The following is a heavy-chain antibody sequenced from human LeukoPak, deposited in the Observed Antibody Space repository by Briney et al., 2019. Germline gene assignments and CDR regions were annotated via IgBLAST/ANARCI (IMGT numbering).Heavy chain of an antibody. Sequence: SETLSLTCTVSGGSISGYYWSWIRQPPGKGLEWIGYIYYSGSTNYNPSLKSRVTISVDTSKNQFSLKLSSVTAADTAVYYCARQGCSGGSCYSPDTRYAFDIWGQGTMVTVSS. CDR3: ARQGCSGGSCYSPDTRYAFDI. D-gene: IGHD2-15*01. V-gene: IGHV4-59*08. J-gene: IGHJ3*02. CDR1: GGSISGYY. CDR2: IYYSGST.